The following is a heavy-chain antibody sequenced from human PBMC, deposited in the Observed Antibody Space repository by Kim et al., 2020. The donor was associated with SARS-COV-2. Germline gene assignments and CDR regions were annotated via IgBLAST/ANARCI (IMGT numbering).Heavy chain of an antibody. J-gene: IGHJ4*02. V-gene: IGHV3-23*01. CDR3: VKGYSTGWFGNYFDS. Sequence: AESVQGRFTISRDKSKNTLYLQMNSLRAEDTAIYFCVKGYSTGWFGNYFDSWGQGALVTVSS. D-gene: IGHD6-19*01.